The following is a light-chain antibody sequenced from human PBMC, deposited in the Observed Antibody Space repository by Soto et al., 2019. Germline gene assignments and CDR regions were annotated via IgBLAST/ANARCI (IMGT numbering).Light chain of an antibody. J-gene: IGLJ2*01. CDR1: KLGDKY. V-gene: IGLV3-1*01. Sequence: SYELTQPPSVSVSPGQTASITCSGDKLGDKYACWYQQKPGQSPVLVIYQDSKRLSGIPERFSGSNSGNTATLTISGTQAMDEADYYCQAWDSSTVVFGGGTKLTLL. CDR2: QDS. CDR3: QAWDSSTVV.